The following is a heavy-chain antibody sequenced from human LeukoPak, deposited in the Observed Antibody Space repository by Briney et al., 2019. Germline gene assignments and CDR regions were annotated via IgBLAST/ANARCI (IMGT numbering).Heavy chain of an antibody. CDR1: GFXFSSYS. V-gene: IGHV3-21*06. CDR2: ISSISSDI. CDR3: ARGRVPN. J-gene: IGHJ4*02. Sequence: GGSLRLSCAASGFXFSSYSINWVRQAPGKGLEWVSSISSISSDIQYAVSVKGRFTISRDNAKNSLYLQMNSLRGEDTALYYCARGRVPNWGQGTLVTVSS.